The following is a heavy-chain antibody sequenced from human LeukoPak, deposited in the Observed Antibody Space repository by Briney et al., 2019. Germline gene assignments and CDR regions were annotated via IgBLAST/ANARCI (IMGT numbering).Heavy chain of an antibody. J-gene: IGHJ3*02. D-gene: IGHD3-22*01. CDR2: IVVGSGNT. Sequence: SVKVSCKASGFTFTSSAMHWVRQARGQRLEWIGWIVVGSGNTNYAQKFQERVTITRDMSTSTAYMELSSLRSEDTAVYYCAAVPYYYDSSGSLRAFDIWGQGTMVTVSS. V-gene: IGHV1-58*02. CDR1: GFTFTSSA. CDR3: AAVPYYYDSSGSLRAFDI.